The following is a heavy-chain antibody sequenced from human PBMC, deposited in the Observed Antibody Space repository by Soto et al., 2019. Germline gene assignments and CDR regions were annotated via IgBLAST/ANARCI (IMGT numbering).Heavy chain of an antibody. V-gene: IGHV3-48*02. J-gene: IGHJ6*02. D-gene: IGHD6-13*01. CDR3: AGEYVMSSSWPSYYYYGMDV. Sequence: EVQLVESGGGLVQPGGSLRLSCAASGFTFSSYSMNWVRQAPGKGLEWVSYISSSSSTIYYADSVKGRFTISRDNAKNSLSLRMNGLRDGDTAVYYCAGEYVMSSSWPSYYYYGMDVWGQGTTVTVSS. CDR1: GFTFSSYS. CDR2: ISSSSSTI.